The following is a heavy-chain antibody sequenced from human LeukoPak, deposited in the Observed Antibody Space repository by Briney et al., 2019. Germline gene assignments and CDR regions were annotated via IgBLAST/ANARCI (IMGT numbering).Heavy chain of an antibody. J-gene: IGHJ4*02. V-gene: IGHV4-30-4*08. CDR3: ARVEYGSGDGGFDY. Sequence: SQTLSLTCTVSGGSISSGDYYWSWIRQPPGKGLEWIGEINHSGSTNYNPSLKSRVTISVDTSKNQFSLKLSSVTAADTAVYYCARVEYGSGDGGFDYWGQGTLVTVSS. D-gene: IGHD3-10*01. CDR2: INHSGST. CDR1: GGSISSGDYY.